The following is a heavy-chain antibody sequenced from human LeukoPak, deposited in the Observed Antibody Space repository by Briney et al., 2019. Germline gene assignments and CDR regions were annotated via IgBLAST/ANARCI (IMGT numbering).Heavy chain of an antibody. CDR3: ARAYYDFWSGYYTDY. CDR2: ISSSGSTI. CDR1: GFTFSDYY. V-gene: IGHV3-11*01. D-gene: IGHD3-3*01. Sequence: GGSLRLSCAASGFTFSDYYMSWIRQAPGKGLEWVSCISSSGSTIYYADSVKGRFTISRDNAKNSLYLQMNSLRAEDTAVYYCARAYYDFWSGYYTDYWGQGTLVTVSP. J-gene: IGHJ4*02.